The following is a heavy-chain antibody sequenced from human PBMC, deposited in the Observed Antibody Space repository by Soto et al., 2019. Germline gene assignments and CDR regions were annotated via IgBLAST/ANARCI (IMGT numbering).Heavy chain of an antibody. Sequence: EVQLVEAGGGLVKPGGSLRLSCAASGFTVSSNYMSWVSKALWKVLEWASVIYSGGSTFYADSVKCRCTICRDNSKNTVYLQMTCLRDEDAGVYYCARENGRGAAQTNYMDVWGKGTTVTVS. CDR3: ARENGRGAAQTNYMDV. J-gene: IGHJ6*03. V-gene: IGHV3-66*01. CDR2: IYSGGST. D-gene: IGHD6-6*01. CDR1: GFTVSSNY.